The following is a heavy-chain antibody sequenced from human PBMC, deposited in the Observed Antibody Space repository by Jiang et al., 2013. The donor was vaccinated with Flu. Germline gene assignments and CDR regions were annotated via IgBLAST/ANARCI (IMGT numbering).Heavy chain of an antibody. J-gene: IGHJ4*02. D-gene: IGHD3-9*01. Sequence: KSRVTISVDTSKNQFSLKLSSVTAADTAVYYCASHNYDILTGYYIFDYWGQGTLVTVSS. V-gene: IGHV4-61*07. CDR3: ASHNYDILTGYYIFDY.